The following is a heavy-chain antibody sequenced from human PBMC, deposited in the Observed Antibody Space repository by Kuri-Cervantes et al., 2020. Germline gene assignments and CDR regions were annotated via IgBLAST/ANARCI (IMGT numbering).Heavy chain of an antibody. D-gene: IGHD5-24*01. J-gene: IGHJ6*02. CDR1: GFTFSSYS. Sequence: GESLKISCAASGFTFSSYSMNWVRQAPGKGLEWVSYISSSSSTIYYADSVKGRFTISRDNAKNSLYLQMNSLRAEDTAVYYCARAHRMGNYYYYGMDVWGQGTTVTVSS. CDR3: ARAHRMGNYYYYGMDV. CDR2: ISSSSSTI. V-gene: IGHV3-48*01.